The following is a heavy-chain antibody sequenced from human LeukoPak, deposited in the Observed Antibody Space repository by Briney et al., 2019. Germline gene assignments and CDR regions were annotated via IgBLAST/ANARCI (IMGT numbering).Heavy chain of an antibody. CDR2: ISSSSSYI. CDR1: GFTFSSYS. Sequence: PGGSLRLSCAASGFTFSSYSMNWVRQAPGKGLEWVSSISSSSSYIYYADSVKGRFTISRDNAKNSLYLQMNSLRAEDTAVYYCARDDGSVDVGYYYGMDVWGQGTTVTVSS. D-gene: IGHD3-22*01. J-gene: IGHJ6*02. CDR3: ARDDGSVDVGYYYGMDV. V-gene: IGHV3-21*01.